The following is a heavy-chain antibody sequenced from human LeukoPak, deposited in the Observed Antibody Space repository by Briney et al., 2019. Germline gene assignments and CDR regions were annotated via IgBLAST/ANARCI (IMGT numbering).Heavy chain of an antibody. CDR3: ARSIPFDY. CDR2: TYYSGST. J-gene: IGHJ4*02. V-gene: IGHV4-59*01. D-gene: IGHD2-21*01. Sequence: SETLSLTCTVSGGSISSYYWSWIRQPPGKGLEWIGYTYYSGSTNYNPSLKSRVTISVDTSKNQFSPKLSSVTAADTAVYYCARSIPFDYWGQGTLVTVSS. CDR1: GGSISSYY.